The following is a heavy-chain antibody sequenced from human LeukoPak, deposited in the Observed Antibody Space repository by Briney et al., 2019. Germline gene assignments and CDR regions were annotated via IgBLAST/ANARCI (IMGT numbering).Heavy chain of an antibody. Sequence: GGSLRLSCAASGFTFSNYAMHWIRQAPGKGLEWVAVISYDGSNKYYADSVKGRFTISRDNSKNTLYLQMNSLRAEDTAVYYCARDFGGYNIQPFDYWGQGTLVTVSS. CDR2: ISYDGSNK. CDR1: GFTFSNYA. CDR3: ARDFGGYNIQPFDY. J-gene: IGHJ4*02. D-gene: IGHD5-24*01. V-gene: IGHV3-30-3*01.